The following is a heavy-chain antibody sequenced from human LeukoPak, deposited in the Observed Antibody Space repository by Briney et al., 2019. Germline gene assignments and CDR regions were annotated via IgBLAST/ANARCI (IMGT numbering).Heavy chain of an antibody. J-gene: IGHJ4*02. Sequence: GGSLRLPCAASGFTFSTYWMHWVRHVPGKGLMWISRINSDRSHIAYADSVRGRFTISRDNAKNTLFLQMSSLRVEDTAMYYCASSGPYGYFDFWGQGALVTVSS. CDR2: INSDRSHI. CDR1: GFTFSTYW. V-gene: IGHV3-74*01. D-gene: IGHD3-10*01. CDR3: ASSGPYGYFDF.